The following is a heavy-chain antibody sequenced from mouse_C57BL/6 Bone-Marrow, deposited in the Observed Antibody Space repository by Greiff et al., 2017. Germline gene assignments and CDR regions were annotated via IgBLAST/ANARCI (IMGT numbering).Heavy chain of an antibody. D-gene: IGHD1-1*01. Sequence: EVQLVESGAELVRPGASVKLSCTASGFNIKAYYMHWVKQRPEQGLEWIGRIDPEDGDTEYAPKFQGKATMPADTSSNTAYLQLSSLTAEDTAGDYCTVYYPFAYWGQGTLVTVSA. CDR1: GFNIKAYY. J-gene: IGHJ3*01. CDR3: TVYYPFAY. CDR2: IDPEDGDT. V-gene: IGHV14-1*01.